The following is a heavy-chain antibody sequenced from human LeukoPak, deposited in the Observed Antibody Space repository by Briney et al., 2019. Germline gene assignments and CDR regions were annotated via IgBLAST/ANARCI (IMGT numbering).Heavy chain of an antibody. J-gene: IGHJ4*02. CDR1: GFTFTNAW. Sequence: GGSLRLSCVDSGFTFTNAWMSWVHQAPGKGLEWIGRIKSKTDGETTNYAEPVRGRFTISRDDSKSAVYLQMNSLKIEDTAVCYCTTDLGTYYHGSQRLIPIDYWGQGTLVTVSS. CDR3: TTDLGTYYHGSQRLIPIDY. V-gene: IGHV3-15*01. CDR2: IKSKTDGETT. D-gene: IGHD3-10*01.